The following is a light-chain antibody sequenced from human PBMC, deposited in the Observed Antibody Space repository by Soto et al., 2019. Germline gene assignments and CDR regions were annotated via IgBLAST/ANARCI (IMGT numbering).Light chain of an antibody. CDR1: QSISSW. Sequence: DIQMTQSPSTLSASVGDRVTITCRASQSISSWLAWYQQKPGRAPKLLIYKASSLHSGVPSRFSGSGSGTELTLTITSLQPDDFATYYCQPYNSYMYTFGQGTNLAIK. CDR2: KAS. V-gene: IGKV1-5*03. CDR3: QPYNSYMYT. J-gene: IGKJ2*01.